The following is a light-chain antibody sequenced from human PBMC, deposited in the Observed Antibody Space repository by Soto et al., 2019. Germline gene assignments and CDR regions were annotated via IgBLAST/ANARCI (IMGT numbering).Light chain of an antibody. CDR2: EVG. V-gene: IGLV2-14*01. CDR3: SSYTSDSTLV. Sequence: QSVLTQPASVSGSPGQSIAISCTGTSTDIGDYNYVSWYQQHPGKAPKLMIYEVGHRPSGVSDRFSGAKSGNTASLTISGLQAEDEADYYCSSYTSDSTLVFGGGTKLTVL. CDR1: STDIGDYNY. J-gene: IGLJ3*02.